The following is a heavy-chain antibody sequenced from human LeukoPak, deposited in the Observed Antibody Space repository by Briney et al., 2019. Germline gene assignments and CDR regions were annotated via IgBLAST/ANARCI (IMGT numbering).Heavy chain of an antibody. D-gene: IGHD3-22*01. Sequence: PGGSLRLSCVVSGCTFSSHAMSWVRQAPGKGLEWVSAISGSGGSIYDADSVKGRFTISRDNSQNTLFLQMNGLRAEDTAVYYCARSHRYYYDSSGYKGYYFDYWGQGTLVTVSS. V-gene: IGHV3-23*01. CDR2: ISGSGGSI. CDR3: ARSHRYYYDSSGYKGYYFDY. CDR1: GCTFSSHA. J-gene: IGHJ4*02.